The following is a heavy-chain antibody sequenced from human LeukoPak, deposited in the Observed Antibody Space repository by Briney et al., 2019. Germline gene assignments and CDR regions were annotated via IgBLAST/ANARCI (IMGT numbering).Heavy chain of an antibody. CDR2: ISGSGGNT. CDR1: GFTFSSYA. D-gene: IGHD3-22*01. J-gene: IGHJ4*02. Sequence: GGSLRLSCAASGFTFSSYAMSWVRQAPGKGLEWVSAISGSGGNTYYADSVKGRFTISRDNSKNTLYLQMNSLRAEDTAVYYCAKVTTMIVVVSALGYWGQGTLVTVSS. CDR3: AKVTTMIVVVSALGY. V-gene: IGHV3-23*01.